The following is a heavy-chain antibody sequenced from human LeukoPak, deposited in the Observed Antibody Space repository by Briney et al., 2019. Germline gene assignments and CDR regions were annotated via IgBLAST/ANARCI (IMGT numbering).Heavy chain of an antibody. J-gene: IGHJ4*02. CDR2: ISSNGGST. Sequence: PGGSLRLSCAASGFTFSSYAMHWVRQAPGKGLEYVSAISSNGGSTYYANSVKGRFTISRDNSKNTLYLQMNSLRAEDTAVYYCARSNCNSCYLGVWYYFDYWGQGTLVTVSS. D-gene: IGHD2/OR15-2a*01. V-gene: IGHV3-64*01. CDR3: ARSNCNSCYLGVWYYFDY. CDR1: GFTFSSYA.